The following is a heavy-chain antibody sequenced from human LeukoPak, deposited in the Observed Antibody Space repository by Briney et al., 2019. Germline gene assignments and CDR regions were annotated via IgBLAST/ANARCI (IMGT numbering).Heavy chain of an antibody. V-gene: IGHV1-69*05. CDR3: AREASKGYCSGGSCYSVDAFDI. CDR2: IIPIFGTA. CDR1: GGTFSSYA. J-gene: IGHJ3*02. D-gene: IGHD2-15*01. Sequence: SVKVSCKASGGTFSSYAISWVRQAPGQGLEWMGRIIPIFGTANYAQKFQGRVTITTDESTSTAHMELSSLRSEDTAVYYCAREASKGYCSGGSCYSVDAFDIWGQGTMVTVSS.